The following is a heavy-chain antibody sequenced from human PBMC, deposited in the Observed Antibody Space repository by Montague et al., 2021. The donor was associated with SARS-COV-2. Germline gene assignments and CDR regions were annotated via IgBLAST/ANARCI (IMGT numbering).Heavy chain of an antibody. CDR3: ATITLGYCTNGVCQPPDY. CDR1: GGSISSSSYY. D-gene: IGHD2-8*01. Sequence: SETLSLTCTVSGGSISSSSYYWGWIRQPPGKGLEWIGSIYYSGSTYYNPSLKSRVTISVDTSKNQFSLKLSSVTAADTAVYYCATITLGYCTNGVCQPPDYWGQGTLVNVSS. CDR2: IYYSGST. J-gene: IGHJ4*02. V-gene: IGHV4-39*01.